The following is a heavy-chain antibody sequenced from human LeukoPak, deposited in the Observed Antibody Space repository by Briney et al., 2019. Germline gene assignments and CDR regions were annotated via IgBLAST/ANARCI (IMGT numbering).Heavy chain of an antibody. D-gene: IGHD2-15*01. CDR2: FDPEDGET. CDR3: ATKPRFTEGQLGYCSGGSCYA. Sequence: GASVKVSCKVSGYTLTELSMHWVRQAPGKGLEWMGGFDPEDGETIYAQKFQGRVTMTEDTSTDTAYMELSSLRSEDTAVYYCATKPRFTEGQLGYCSGGSCYAGGQGTLVTVSS. V-gene: IGHV1-24*01. J-gene: IGHJ4*02. CDR1: GYTLTELS.